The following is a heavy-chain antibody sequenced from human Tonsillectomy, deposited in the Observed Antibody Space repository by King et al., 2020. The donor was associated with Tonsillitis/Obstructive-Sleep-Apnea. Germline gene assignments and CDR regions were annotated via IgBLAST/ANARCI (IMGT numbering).Heavy chain of an antibody. J-gene: IGHJ4*02. D-gene: IGHD4-17*01. CDR3: ARIIRGPQRHYGVDSLREDY. Sequence: VTLKESGPVLVKPTETLTLTCTVSGFSLSNAGMGVNWIRQPPGKALEWLAHIFSNDEKSYSTSLRSRLTISKDTSESQVVLTMTNMDPVDTATYYCARIIRGPQRHYGVDSLREDYWGQGTLVTVSS. CDR1: GFSLSNAGMG. CDR2: IFSNDEK. V-gene: IGHV2-26*01.